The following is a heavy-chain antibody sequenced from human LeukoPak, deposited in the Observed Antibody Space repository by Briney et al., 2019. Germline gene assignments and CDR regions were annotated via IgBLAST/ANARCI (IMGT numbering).Heavy chain of an antibody. CDR2: IYHSGST. J-gene: IGHJ6*03. D-gene: IGHD6-13*01. CDR3: ARVPWGSSSQLKSMDV. Sequence: RASQTLSLTCTVSGGSISSGGYYWSWIRQPPGKGLEWIGYIYHSGSTYYNPSLKSRVTISVDRSKNQFSLKLSSVTAADTAVYYCARVPWGSSSQLKSMDVWGKGTTVTVSS. CDR1: GGSISSGGYY. V-gene: IGHV4-30-2*01.